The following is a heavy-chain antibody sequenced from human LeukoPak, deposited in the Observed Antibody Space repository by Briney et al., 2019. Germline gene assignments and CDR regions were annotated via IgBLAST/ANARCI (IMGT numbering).Heavy chain of an antibody. CDR1: GGTFSSYA. CDR2: IIPIFGTA. Sequence: ASVKVSCKASGGTFSSYAISWVRQAPGQGLEWMGGIIPIFGTANYAQKFQGRVTITADESTSTAYMELSSLRSEDTAVYYCAGSNRVSFDFDYWGQGTLVTVSS. J-gene: IGHJ4*02. D-gene: IGHD3-10*01. V-gene: IGHV1-69*13. CDR3: AGSNRVSFDFDY.